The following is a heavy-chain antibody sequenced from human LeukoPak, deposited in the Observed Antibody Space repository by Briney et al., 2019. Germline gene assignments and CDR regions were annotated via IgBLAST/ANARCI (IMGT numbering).Heavy chain of an antibody. CDR2: TYYSGST. CDR1: GGSVSSSSLY. CDR3: AYSVAPTFYDSNGSDTFDV. Sequence: SETLSLTCTVSGGSVSSSSLYWGWLRQPPGKGLEWIATTYYSGSTYYNPSLKSRVTISLDTSKNQFSLKLTSVTAADTAIYYCAYSVAPTFYDSNGSDTFDVWGLGTMVTVSS. V-gene: IGHV4-39*01. J-gene: IGHJ3*01. D-gene: IGHD2-8*01.